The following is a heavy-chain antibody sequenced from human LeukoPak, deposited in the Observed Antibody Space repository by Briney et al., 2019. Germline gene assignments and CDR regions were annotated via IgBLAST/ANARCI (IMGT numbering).Heavy chain of an antibody. J-gene: IGHJ6*02. V-gene: IGHV3-48*03. CDR3: AKDPLKWNADYYGMDV. CDR1: GFTFSSYE. Sequence: GGSLRLSCAASGFTFSSYEMNWVRQAPGKGLEWVSYISSSGSPIYYADSVKGRFTISRDNSKNTLDLQMYSLRVEDTAVYFCAKDPLKWNADYYGMDVWGQGTTVTVSS. D-gene: IGHD1-1*01. CDR2: ISSSGSPI.